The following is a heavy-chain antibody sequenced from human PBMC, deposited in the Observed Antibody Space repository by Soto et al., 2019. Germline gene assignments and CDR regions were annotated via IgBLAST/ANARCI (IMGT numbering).Heavy chain of an antibody. D-gene: IGHD3-22*01. CDR1: GGPFRSYA. CDR3: ARGRGATRKRWFLP. CDR2: IIPIFGTA. J-gene: IGHJ5*02. V-gene: IGHV1-69*01. Sequence: QVQLVQSGAEVKKPGSSVKVSCKASGGPFRSYAISWVRQAPGQGLEWMGGIIPIFGTANYAQKFPGRVTITADESTSAAYMELSRLRSEDTAVCYCARGRGATRKRWFLPWGQGTLVTVSS.